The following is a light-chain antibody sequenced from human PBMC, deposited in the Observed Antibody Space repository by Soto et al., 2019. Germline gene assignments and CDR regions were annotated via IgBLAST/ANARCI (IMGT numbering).Light chain of an antibody. Sequence: QSALTQPASVSGSPGQSITISCTGTSSDVGSYNLVSWYQQYPGKAPKLMIYEDSKRPSGVSNRFSGSKSGNTASLTISGLQVEDEADYYCCSYAGTSVLFGGGTKLTVL. J-gene: IGLJ2*01. CDR3: CSYAGTSVL. V-gene: IGLV2-23*01. CDR2: EDS. CDR1: SSDVGSYNL.